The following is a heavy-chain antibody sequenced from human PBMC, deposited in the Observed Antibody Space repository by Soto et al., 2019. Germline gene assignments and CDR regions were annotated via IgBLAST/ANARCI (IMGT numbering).Heavy chain of an antibody. V-gene: IGHV3-74*01. J-gene: IGHJ5*02. Sequence: RGSPXLSCAGINIDWIQGFRQAPGKGLVWVSRINIDGSSISYADSVKGRFTISRDNAKNTLYLQMNSLRVEDTAVYYCARDFRNLGRDPWGQGTPVTVSS. CDR2: INIDGSSI. CDR3: ARDFRNLGRDP. CDR1: NIDW.